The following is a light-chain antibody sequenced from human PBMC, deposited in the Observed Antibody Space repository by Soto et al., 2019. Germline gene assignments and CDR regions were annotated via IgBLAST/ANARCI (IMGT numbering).Light chain of an antibody. J-gene: IGLJ2*01. CDR1: SSDVGGYNY. CDR2: EVT. V-gene: IGLV2-8*01. CDR3: SSFAGGGNPVL. Sequence: QSALTQPPSASGSLGQSVTISCTGTSSDVGGYNYVSWHQQHPGKAPKVMIYEVTKRPPGVPDRLSGSKSGNTASLTVSGLQAEDEAEYYCSSFAGGGNPVLLGGGTKLTLL.